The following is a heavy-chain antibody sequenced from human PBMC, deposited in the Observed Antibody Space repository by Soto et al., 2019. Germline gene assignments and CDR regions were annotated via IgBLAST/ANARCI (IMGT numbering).Heavy chain of an antibody. V-gene: IGHV1-3*01. D-gene: IGHD3-3*01. Sequence: ASVKVSCKASGDTFTTYTLHWVRQAPGQRPEWMGRINAAHGNAKYSQKFQGRVTITADTPASTAYMELSSLRSEDTAVYYCANLQRTLEWLLWGKGTLVTVSS. CDR1: GDTFTTYT. CDR2: INAAHGNA. CDR3: ANLQRTLEWLL. J-gene: IGHJ4*02.